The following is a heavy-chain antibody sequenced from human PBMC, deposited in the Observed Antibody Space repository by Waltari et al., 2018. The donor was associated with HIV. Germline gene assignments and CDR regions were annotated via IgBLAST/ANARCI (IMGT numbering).Heavy chain of an antibody. V-gene: IGHV4-39*01. Sequence: QLQLTESGPGLVKPSENLSPPCTVSGGSVSSRSYFWGWISQPQGTGLEWVGRIYYTGRAYYNPSLKSRVTISVDTSKNQFSLKVTSVTAADTAVYYCARHALRVGAAYWNFDLWGRGTLVTVSS. CDR3: ARHALRVGAAYWNFDL. CDR2: IYYTGRA. D-gene: IGHD1-26*01. CDR1: GGSVSSRSYF. J-gene: IGHJ2*01.